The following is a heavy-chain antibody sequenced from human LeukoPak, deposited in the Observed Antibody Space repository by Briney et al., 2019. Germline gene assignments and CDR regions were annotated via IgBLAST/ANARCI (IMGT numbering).Heavy chain of an antibody. CDR2: MNPNSGNT. CDR3: ARGRSSSWHHRGGYYGMDV. Sequence: GASVKVSCKASGYTFTSYDINWVRQATGQGLEWMGWMNPNSGNTGYAQKFQGRVTMTRNTSISTAYMELSSLRSEDTAVYYCARGRSSSWHHRGGYYGMDVWGQGTTVTVSS. CDR1: GYTFTSYD. V-gene: IGHV1-8*01. D-gene: IGHD6-13*01. J-gene: IGHJ6*02.